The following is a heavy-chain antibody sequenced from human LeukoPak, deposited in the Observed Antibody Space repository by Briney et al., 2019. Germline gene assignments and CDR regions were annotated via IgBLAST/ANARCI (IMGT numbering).Heavy chain of an antibody. Sequence: KPSETLPLACTVSDGSISSSSYYWAWIRQPPGKGLEWIGNIYYNGDTYYNPSLKSRVTISVDTSKNQFSVKLTSVTAADTAVFYCARRSMVRGVFQAFDMWVQGTMVTVSS. V-gene: IGHV4-39*01. CDR1: DGSISSSSYY. CDR2: IYYNGDT. J-gene: IGHJ3*02. CDR3: ARRSMVRGVFQAFDM. D-gene: IGHD3-10*01.